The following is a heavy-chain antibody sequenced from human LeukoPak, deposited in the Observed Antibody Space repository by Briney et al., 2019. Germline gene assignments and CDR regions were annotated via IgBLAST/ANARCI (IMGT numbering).Heavy chain of an antibody. Sequence: ASVKVSCKPFGYTFTSYGITWVRQAPGQGLEWMGWISAHNGNTNYAQKFQGRVTMSTDTSTSTAYMELRSLKSDDTAVYYCARGGDYEYFQHWGQGTLVTVSS. D-gene: IGHD4-17*01. V-gene: IGHV1-18*01. CDR1: GYTFTSYG. CDR3: ARGGDYEYFQH. CDR2: ISAHNGNT. J-gene: IGHJ1*01.